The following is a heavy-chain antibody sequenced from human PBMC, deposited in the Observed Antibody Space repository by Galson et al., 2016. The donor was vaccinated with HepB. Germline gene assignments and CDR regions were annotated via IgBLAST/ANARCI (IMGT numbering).Heavy chain of an antibody. CDR1: GFTLSTYW. CDR3: ARDRGLGDDY. Sequence: LRLSCAASGFTLSTYWMHWIRQAPGKGLVGVSGINSDGSSTNYADSVRGRFTISIDNAKNTLSLQMNSPRVEDTAGSYFARDRGLGDDYWGQGTLVTVSS. V-gene: IGHV3-74*01. J-gene: IGHJ4*02. CDR2: INSDGSST. D-gene: IGHD3-10*01.